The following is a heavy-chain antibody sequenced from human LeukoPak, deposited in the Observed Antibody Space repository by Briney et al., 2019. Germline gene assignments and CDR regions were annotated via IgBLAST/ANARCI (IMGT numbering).Heavy chain of an antibody. Sequence: SETLSLTCTVSGGSISSYYWTRIRQPPGKGLEWIGDIYITGSTNYNPYLKRRVTMSVDTSKNQFSLRLSSVTAADTAVYYCARVRIGETSYDASDVWGLGTMVTVSS. D-gene: IGHD1-26*01. CDR3: ARVRIGETSYDASDV. J-gene: IGHJ3*01. CDR2: IYITGST. CDR1: GGSISSYY. V-gene: IGHV4-59*13.